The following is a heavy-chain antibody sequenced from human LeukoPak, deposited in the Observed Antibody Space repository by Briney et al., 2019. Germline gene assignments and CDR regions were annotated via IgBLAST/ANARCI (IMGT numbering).Heavy chain of an antibody. V-gene: IGHV4-34*01. J-gene: IGHJ6*03. CDR1: GGSFSSYY. D-gene: IGHD3-10*01. Sequence: PSETLSLTCAVYGGSFSSYYWSWIRQPPGKGLEWIGEINHSGSTNYNPSLKRRVTISVDTSKNQFSLKLSSVTAADTAVYYCARWGSGSPSDYYYYYYMDVWGKGTTVTVSS. CDR2: INHSGST. CDR3: ARWGSGSPSDYYYYYYMDV.